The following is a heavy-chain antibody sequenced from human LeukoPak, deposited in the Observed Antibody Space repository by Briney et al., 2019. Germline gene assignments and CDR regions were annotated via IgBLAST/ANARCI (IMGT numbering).Heavy chain of an antibody. CDR1: GFTFSSYN. CDR2: ITSSSSYI. D-gene: IGHD1-26*01. J-gene: IGHJ6*03. V-gene: IGHV3-21*01. CDR3: ARDPYSGGYGDYYYYYMDV. Sequence: GGSLRLSCAASGFTFSSYNMNWVRQAPGKELEWVSSITSSSSYIYYADSVKGRFTISRDNAKNSLYLQINSLRAEDTAVYYCARDPYSGGYGDYYYYYMDVWGKGTTVTISS.